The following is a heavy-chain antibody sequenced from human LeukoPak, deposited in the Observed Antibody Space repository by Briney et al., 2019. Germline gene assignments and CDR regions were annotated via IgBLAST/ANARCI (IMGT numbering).Heavy chain of an antibody. J-gene: IGHJ1*01. Sequence: PSETLSLTCTVSGGSINSNSYFWGWIRQTPGKGLEWIGNIYNTGSTSCNPSLKTRITISVDTSKVHFSLSLRSVTAADTAVYFCARSRIAAAGTEYFHHWGRGTLVSVSS. CDR1: GGSINSNSYF. V-gene: IGHV4-39*02. D-gene: IGHD6-13*01. CDR3: ARSRIAAAGTEYFHH. CDR2: IYNTGST.